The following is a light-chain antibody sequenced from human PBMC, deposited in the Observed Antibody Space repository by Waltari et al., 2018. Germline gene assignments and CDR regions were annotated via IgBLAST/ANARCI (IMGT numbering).Light chain of an antibody. CDR2: LGS. V-gene: IGKV2-28*01. J-gene: IGKJ1*01. CDR1: QSLLHSNGYNY. CDR3: MQALQTPWT. Sequence: DIVITQSPLSLTVTPGKPASISCRSSQSLLHSNGYNYLDWYLQKPGQSPQLLIYLGSNRASGVPDRFSGSGSGTDFTLKISRVEAEDVGVYYCMQALQTPWTFGQGTKVEIK.